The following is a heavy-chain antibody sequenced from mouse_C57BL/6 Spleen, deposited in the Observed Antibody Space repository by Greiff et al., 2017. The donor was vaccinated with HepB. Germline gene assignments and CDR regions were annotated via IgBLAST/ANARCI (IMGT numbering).Heavy chain of an antibody. CDR2: ISYSGST. CDR1: GYSITSGYD. CDR3: ARVGILRYFDV. J-gene: IGHJ1*03. D-gene: IGHD1-1*01. V-gene: IGHV3-1*01. Sequence: EVQLQQSGPGMVKPSQSLSLTCTVTGYSITSGYDWHWIRPFPGNKLEWMGYISYSGSTNYNPSLKSRISITHDTSKNHFFLKLNSVTTEDTATYYCARVGILRYFDVWGTGTTVTVSS.